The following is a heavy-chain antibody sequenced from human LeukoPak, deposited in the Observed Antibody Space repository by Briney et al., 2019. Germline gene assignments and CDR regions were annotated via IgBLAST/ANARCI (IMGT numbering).Heavy chain of an antibody. CDR3: ARGAGGFHWYFDL. J-gene: IGHJ2*01. D-gene: IGHD3-16*01. CDR1: GGSISNSNYY. V-gene: IGHV4-39*01. CDR2: IFYTGTT. Sequence: PSETLSLTCTVSGGSISNSNYYWGWIRQPPGKELEWIGNIFYTGTTYYNPSLKSRVTIAVDTSKNQFSLKLSSVTAADTAVYYCARGAGGFHWYFDLWGRGTLVTVSS.